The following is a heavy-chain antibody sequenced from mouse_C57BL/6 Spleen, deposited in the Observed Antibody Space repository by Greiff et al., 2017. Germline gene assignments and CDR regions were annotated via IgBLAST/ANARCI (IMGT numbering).Heavy chain of an antibody. CDR3: ARERDGYYGAMDY. CDR2: IYPGGGYT. J-gene: IGHJ4*01. D-gene: IGHD2-3*01. V-gene: IGHV1-63*01. Sequence: VQLQQSGAELVRPGTSVKMSCKASGYTFTNYWIGWAKQRPGHGLEWIGDIYPGGGYTNYNEKFKGKATLTADKSSSTAYMQFSSLTSEDSAIYYCARERDGYYGAMDYWGQGTSVTVSS. CDR1: GYTFTNYW.